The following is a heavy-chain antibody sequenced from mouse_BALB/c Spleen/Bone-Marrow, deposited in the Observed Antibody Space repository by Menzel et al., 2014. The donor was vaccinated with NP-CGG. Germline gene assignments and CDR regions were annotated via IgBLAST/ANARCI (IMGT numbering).Heavy chain of an antibody. Sequence: EVQRVESGGGLVQPGGSLKLSCATSGFTFSDXYXYWVRQTPEKRLEWVAYISNGGGSTYYPDTVKGRFTISRDNAKNTLYLQMSRLKSEDTAMYYCARQGIYYGYDPFAYWGQGTLVTVS. CDR3: ARQGIYYGYDPFAY. CDR1: GFTFSDXY. J-gene: IGHJ3*01. D-gene: IGHD2-2*01. V-gene: IGHV5-12*02. CDR2: ISNGGGST.